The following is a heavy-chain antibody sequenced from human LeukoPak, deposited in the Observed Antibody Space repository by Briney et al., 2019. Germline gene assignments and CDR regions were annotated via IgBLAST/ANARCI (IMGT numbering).Heavy chain of an antibody. J-gene: IGHJ4*02. CDR2: TSGDGITT. CDR1: GFTFHNYA. V-gene: IGHV3-43*02. Sequence: RALRLSCAASGFTFHNYAIHWVRQAPGKGLEWVSLTSGDGITTYFADSVKGRFTISRDNSKSSLFLQMNSLRTEDTALYYCARDHVYGGADYWGQGTLVTVSS. CDR3: ARDHVYGGADY. D-gene: IGHD5/OR15-5a*01.